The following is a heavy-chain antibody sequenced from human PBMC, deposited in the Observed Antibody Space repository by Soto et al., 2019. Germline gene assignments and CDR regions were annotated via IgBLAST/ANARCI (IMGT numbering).Heavy chain of an antibody. D-gene: IGHD5-12*01. CDR3: ARAPLGGATIRFDY. CDR1: GFTFSSYS. CDR2: ISSSSSYI. V-gene: IGHV3-21*01. J-gene: IGHJ4*02. Sequence: EVQLVESGGGLVKPGGSLRLSCAASGFTFSSYSMNWVRQAPGKGLEWVSSISSSSSYIYYADSVKGRFTISRDNAKNSLYLQMNSLRAEDTAVYYCARAPLGGATIRFDYWGQGTLVTVPS.